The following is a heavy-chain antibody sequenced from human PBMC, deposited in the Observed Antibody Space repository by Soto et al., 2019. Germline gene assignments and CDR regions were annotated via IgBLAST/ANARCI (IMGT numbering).Heavy chain of an antibody. D-gene: IGHD5-12*01. CDR1: GFTFSSYG. J-gene: IGHJ3*02. CDR2: IWYDGSNK. V-gene: IGHV3-33*01. CDR3: ARGFSAEMATHAFDI. Sequence: QVQLVESGGGVVQPGRSLRLSCAASGFTFSSYGMHWVRQAPGKGLEWVAVIWYDGSNKYYADSVKGRFTISRDNSKNTLYLQMNSLRAEDTAVYYCARGFSAEMATHAFDIWGQGTMVTVSS.